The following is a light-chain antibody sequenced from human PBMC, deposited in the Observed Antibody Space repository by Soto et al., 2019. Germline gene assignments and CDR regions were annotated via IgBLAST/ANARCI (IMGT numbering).Light chain of an antibody. CDR1: QGVSSY. CDR3: QQYNNWPPLT. CDR2: DAS. J-gene: IGKJ4*01. V-gene: IGKV3-11*01. Sequence: EIMLTQSPATLSLSLGERATLSCRASQGVSSYLAWYQQKPGQAPRLLIYDASNRATGIPARFSGSGSGTDFTLTISSLEPEDFAVYYCQQYNNWPPLTFGGGTKVEIK.